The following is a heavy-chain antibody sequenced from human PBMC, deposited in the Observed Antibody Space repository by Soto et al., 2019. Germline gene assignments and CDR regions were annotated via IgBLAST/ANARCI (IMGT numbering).Heavy chain of an antibody. V-gene: IGHV3-23*01. CDR3: VRDQLYDYDIFGRTLNGFDI. CDR2: ISVNGDST. Sequence: GGSLRLSCVASGFTFSTYAMTWVRQAPGKGLIWVSAISVNGDSTYYADSVKGRFTISRDNSENTLHLQMNGLGAEDTALYYCVRDQLYDYDIFGRTLNGFDIWGQGTMVTVSS. D-gene: IGHD3-22*01. CDR1: GFTFSTYA. J-gene: IGHJ3*02.